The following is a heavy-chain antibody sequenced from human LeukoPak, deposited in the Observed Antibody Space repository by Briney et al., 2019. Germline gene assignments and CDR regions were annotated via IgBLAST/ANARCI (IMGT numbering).Heavy chain of an antibody. CDR3: ARDPYGITAGDY. V-gene: IGHV1-2*02. D-gene: IGHD6-13*01. CDR1: GYTFTGYY. Sequence: ASVKVSCKASGYTFTGYYMHWVRQAPGQGLEWMGWINPNSGGTSYAQKFQGRVTMTRDTSISTAYMELSRLRSDDTAVYYCARDPYGITAGDYWGQGTLVTVSS. CDR2: INPNSGGT. J-gene: IGHJ4*02.